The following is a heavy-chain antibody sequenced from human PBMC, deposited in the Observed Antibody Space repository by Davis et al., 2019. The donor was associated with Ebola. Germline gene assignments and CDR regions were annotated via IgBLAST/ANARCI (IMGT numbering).Heavy chain of an antibody. CDR1: GGSISGYY. Sequence: SETLSLTCTVSGGSISGYYWSWIRQPPGKGLEWIGEINHSGSTNYNPSLRSRVTISVDTSKNQFSLKLSSVTAADTAVYYCARGLADYIWGSYRPDFDYWGQGTLVTVSS. CDR2: INHSGST. CDR3: ARGLADYIWGSYRPDFDY. V-gene: IGHV4-34*01. D-gene: IGHD3-16*02. J-gene: IGHJ4*02.